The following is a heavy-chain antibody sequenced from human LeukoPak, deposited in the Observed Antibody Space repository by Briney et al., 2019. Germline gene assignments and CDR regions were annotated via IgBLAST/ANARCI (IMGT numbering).Heavy chain of an antibody. Sequence: GGSLRLSCAASGFTFSSYAISWVRQAPGKGLEWDSAISGSGGSTYYADSVKGRFTMSRDNSKNTLYLQINSLRAEDTGVYYCAKDLPDYVWGSYRSAVLFDYWGQGTLVTVSS. CDR3: AKDLPDYVWGSYRSAVLFDY. D-gene: IGHD3-16*02. V-gene: IGHV3-23*01. CDR2: ISGSGGST. J-gene: IGHJ4*02. CDR1: GFTFSSYA.